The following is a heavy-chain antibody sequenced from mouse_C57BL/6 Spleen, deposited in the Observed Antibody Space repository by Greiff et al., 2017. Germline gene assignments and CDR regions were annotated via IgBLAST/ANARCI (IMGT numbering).Heavy chain of an antibody. D-gene: IGHD3-2*02. V-gene: IGHV1-59*01. CDR1: GYTFTSYW. CDR3: ARGSGYVDY. Sequence: QVQLQQPGAELVRPGTSVKLSCKASGYTFTSYWMHWVKQRPGQGLEWIGVIDPSDSYTNYNQKFKGKATLTVDTSSSTAYMQLSSLTSEDSAVYYCARGSGYVDYWGQGTTLTAAS. CDR2: IDPSDSYT. J-gene: IGHJ2*01.